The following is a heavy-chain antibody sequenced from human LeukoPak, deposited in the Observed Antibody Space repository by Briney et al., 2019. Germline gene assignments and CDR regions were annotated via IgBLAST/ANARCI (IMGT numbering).Heavy chain of an antibody. J-gene: IGHJ4*02. CDR3: ARISCSGGSCYWSRGYFDY. V-gene: IGHV4-61*09. CDR2: IYTSGNT. Sequence: SETLSLTCTVSGGSISSGSYYWSWIRQPAGKGLEWIGHIYTSGNTNYNPSLKSRVTISVDTSKNQFSLKLTSVTAADTAVYYCARISCSGGSCYWSRGYFDYWGQGTLVTVSS. D-gene: IGHD2-15*01. CDR1: GGSISSGSYY.